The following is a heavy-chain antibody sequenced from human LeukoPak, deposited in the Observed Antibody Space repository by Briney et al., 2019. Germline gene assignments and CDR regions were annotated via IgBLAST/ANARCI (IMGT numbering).Heavy chain of an antibody. J-gene: IGHJ4*02. Sequence: GGSLRLSCAASGFTFSSYSMNRVRQAPGKGLEWVSSISSSSSYIYYADSVKGRFTISRDNSKNTLYLQMNSLKTEDTAVYYCAKDSRYYYVDYWGQGTLVTVSS. V-gene: IGHV3-21*01. CDR2: ISSSSSYI. D-gene: IGHD1-14*01. CDR3: AKDSRYYYVDY. CDR1: GFTFSSYS.